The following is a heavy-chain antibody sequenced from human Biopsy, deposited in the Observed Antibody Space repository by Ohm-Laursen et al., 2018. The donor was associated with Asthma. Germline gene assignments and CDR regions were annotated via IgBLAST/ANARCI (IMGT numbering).Heavy chain of an antibody. J-gene: IGHJ4*02. D-gene: IGHD7-27*01. CDR3: ARWGSFGFDY. Sequence: SDTLSLTCTVSGGSISSSSYYWGWIRQPPGKGLEWIGSIYYNGRTYYNPSLKSRVTISVDTSKNQFSLKLSSVTAADTAVYYCARWGSFGFDYWGQGTLVTVSS. CDR1: GGSISSSSYY. V-gene: IGHV4-39*07. CDR2: IYYNGRT.